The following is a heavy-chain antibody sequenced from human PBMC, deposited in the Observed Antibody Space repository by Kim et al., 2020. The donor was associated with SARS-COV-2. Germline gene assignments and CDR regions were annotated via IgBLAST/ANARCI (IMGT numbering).Heavy chain of an antibody. CDR3: TTDSVVVPAAMQYYYGMDV. V-gene: IGHV3-15*01. CDR1: GFTFSNAW. D-gene: IGHD2-2*01. Sequence: GGSLRLSCAASGFTFSNAWMSWVRQAPGKGLEWVGRIKSKTDGGTTDYAAPVKGRFTISRDDSKNTLYLQMNSLKTEDTAVYYCTTDSVVVPAAMQYYYGMDVWGQGTTVTVSS. J-gene: IGHJ6*02. CDR2: IKSKTDGGTT.